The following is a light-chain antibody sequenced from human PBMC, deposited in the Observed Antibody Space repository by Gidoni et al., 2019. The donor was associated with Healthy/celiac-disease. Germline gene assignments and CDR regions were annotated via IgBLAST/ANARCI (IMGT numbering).Light chain of an antibody. J-gene: IGKJ2*01. CDR1: QSISSW. V-gene: IGKV1-5*03. CDR2: KAS. CDR3: QQYNSYSYT. Sequence: DIQMTQSPSTLSASVGDRVTIPCRASQSISSWLAWYQQKPGKAPKLLTYKASSLESGVPSRFSGRGAGTEFTLTISRLQPDDFATYYCQQYNSYSYTFGQGTKLEIK.